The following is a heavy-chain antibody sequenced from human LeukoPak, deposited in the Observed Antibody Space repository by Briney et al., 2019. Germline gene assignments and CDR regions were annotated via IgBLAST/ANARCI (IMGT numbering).Heavy chain of an antibody. J-gene: IGHJ4*02. CDR3: AKLGCTGTFCYANY. Sequence: PGGSLRLSCTASGLTFSTYALSWVRQTPGKGLEWLSVISATGSTTYYADSMKGRFTISRDNSKNTLYLQMNSLRAEDTALYYCAKLGCTGTFCYANYWGQGTLVTVSS. CDR1: GLTFSTYA. V-gene: IGHV3-23*01. CDR2: ISATGSTT. D-gene: IGHD2-2*01.